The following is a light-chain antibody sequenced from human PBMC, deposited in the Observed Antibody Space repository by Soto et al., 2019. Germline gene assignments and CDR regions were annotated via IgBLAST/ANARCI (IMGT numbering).Light chain of an antibody. J-gene: IGKJ4*01. Sequence: EIVLTQSPGTLSLSPGERATLSCRASQSVSSSYLAWYQQKPGQAPRLLIYGASNRATGIPDSFSGSGSGTDFTLTISRLEPEDFAVYYCQQRSNWPPLTFGGGTKVDIK. CDR1: QSVSSSY. V-gene: IGKV3D-20*02. CDR3: QQRSNWPPLT. CDR2: GAS.